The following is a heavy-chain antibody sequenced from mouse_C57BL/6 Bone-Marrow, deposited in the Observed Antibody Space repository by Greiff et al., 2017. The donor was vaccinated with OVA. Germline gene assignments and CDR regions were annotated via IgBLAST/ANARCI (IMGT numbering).Heavy chain of an antibody. J-gene: IGHJ2*01. V-gene: IGHV1-64*01. D-gene: IGHD1-1*01. CDR1: GYTFTSYW. CDR3: ARDGAYYYGSSYGY. CDR2: IHPNSGST. Sequence: QVQLQQPGAELVKPGASVKLSCKASGYTFTSYWMHWVKQRPGQGLEWIGMIHPNSGSTNYNEKFKSKATLTVDKSSSTAYMQPSSLTSEDSAVYYCARDGAYYYGSSYGYWGQGTTLTVSA.